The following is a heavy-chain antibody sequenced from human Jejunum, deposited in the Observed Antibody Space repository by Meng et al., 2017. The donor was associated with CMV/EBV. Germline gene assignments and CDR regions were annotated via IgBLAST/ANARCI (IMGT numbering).Heavy chain of an antibody. CDR2: IRHDGGT. CDR1: GFTFSNYA. V-gene: IGHV3-23*01. J-gene: IGHJ4*02. CDR3: AKATDFDY. Sequence: SLKISCGASGFTFSNYALNWVRQAPGKGLEWVSGIRHDGGTFYAASVKGRFTISRDNSKNTLYLQMNSLRAEDTAVYYCAKATDFDYWGQGTLVTVSS. D-gene: IGHD4-11*01.